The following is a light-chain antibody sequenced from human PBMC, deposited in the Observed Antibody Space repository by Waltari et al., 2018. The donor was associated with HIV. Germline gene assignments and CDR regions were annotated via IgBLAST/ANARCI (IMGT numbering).Light chain of an antibody. Sequence: QSVLIQPPSPSGTPGQSVTISCSGSNSNIGSNSVYWYQQTPGTAPKLLIYRNDQRPSGVPDRFSGSKSGTSASLAISGLRSEDEADYYCAAWDDSLSGPVFGGGTKVTVL. V-gene: IGLV1-47*01. J-gene: IGLJ2*01. CDR2: RND. CDR1: NSNIGSNS. CDR3: AAWDDSLSGPV.